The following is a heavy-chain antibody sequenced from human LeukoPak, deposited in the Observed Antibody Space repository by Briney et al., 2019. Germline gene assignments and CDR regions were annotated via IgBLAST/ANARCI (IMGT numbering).Heavy chain of an antibody. V-gene: IGHV3-9*01. Sequence: PGGSLRLSCAASGFTFDDYAMHWVRQAPGKGLEWVSGISWNSGSIGYADSVKGRFTISRDNAKNSLYLQMNSLRAEDTALYYCAKGGSSSRWVYYYYGMDVWGQGTTVTVSS. CDR3: AKGGSSSRWVYYYYGMDV. CDR1: GFTFDDYA. D-gene: IGHD6-13*01. J-gene: IGHJ6*02. CDR2: ISWNSGSI.